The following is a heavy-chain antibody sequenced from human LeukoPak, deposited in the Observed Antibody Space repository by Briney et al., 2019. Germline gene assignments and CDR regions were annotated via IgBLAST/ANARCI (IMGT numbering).Heavy chain of an antibody. CDR1: GFTFSSYS. V-gene: IGHV3-21*01. CDR3: ARYLTTLGLDV. CDR2: ISSSSSYI. D-gene: IGHD4-17*01. J-gene: IGHJ6*02. Sequence: GGSLRLPCAASGFTFSSYSMNWVRQAPGKGLEWVSSISSSSSYIYYADSVKGRFTISRDNAKNSLYLQMNSLRAEDTAVYYRARYLTTLGLDVWGQGTTVTVSS.